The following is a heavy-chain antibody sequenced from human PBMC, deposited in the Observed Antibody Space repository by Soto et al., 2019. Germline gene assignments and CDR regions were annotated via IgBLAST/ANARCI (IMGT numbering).Heavy chain of an antibody. J-gene: IGHJ3*02. Sequence: QVQLQQWGAGLLKPSETLSLTCAVYGVSFSDYYWGWIRQPPGKGLEWMGEINHSGSTKYNPSLKSRVTISVDTSKNQFSLKLSSVTAADTAVYCCARGGYCSGGICYSDAFDIWGQGTMVTVSS. CDR2: INHSGST. CDR3: ARGGYCSGGICYSDAFDI. V-gene: IGHV4-34*01. D-gene: IGHD2-15*01. CDR1: GVSFSDYY.